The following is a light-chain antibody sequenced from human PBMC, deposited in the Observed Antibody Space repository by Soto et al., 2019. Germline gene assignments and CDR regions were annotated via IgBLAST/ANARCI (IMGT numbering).Light chain of an antibody. J-gene: IGKJ5*01. V-gene: IGKV1-39*01. Sequence: DIQMTQSPSSLSTSVGDRVTITCRASQYISTSLNWYQQKPGNAPNLLIYDASRLQSGVPSWFSGSGSGTDFTLTITSVQPEDFGTYYCQQSYSTPTFGQGTRVDIK. CDR1: QYISTS. CDR2: DAS. CDR3: QQSYSTPT.